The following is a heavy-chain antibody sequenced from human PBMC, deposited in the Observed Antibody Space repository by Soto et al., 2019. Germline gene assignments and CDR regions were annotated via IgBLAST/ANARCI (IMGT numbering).Heavy chain of an antibody. CDR2: IYYSGST. Sequence: SGTLSLTCTVSGGSVSSGSYYWSWIRQPPGKGLEWIGYIYYSGSTNYNPSLKSRVTISVDTSKNQFSLKLSSVTAADTAVYYCARETLDDSSGSHFDYWGQGTLVTVSS. D-gene: IGHD3-22*01. CDR1: GGSVSSGSYY. J-gene: IGHJ4*02. CDR3: ARETLDDSSGSHFDY. V-gene: IGHV4-61*01.